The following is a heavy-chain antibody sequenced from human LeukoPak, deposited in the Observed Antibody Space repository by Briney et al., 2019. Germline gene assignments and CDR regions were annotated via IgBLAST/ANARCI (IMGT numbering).Heavy chain of an antibody. J-gene: IGHJ4*02. V-gene: IGHV4-39*07. CDR1: GGSISSSSYY. Sequence: SETLSLTCTVSGGSISSSSYYWGWIRQPPGKGLEWIGSIYYSGSTYYNPSLKSRVTISVDTSKNQFSLKLSSVTAADTAVYYCARESSSGWSSYGGFDYWGQGTLVTVSS. CDR3: ARESSSGWSSYGGFDY. CDR2: IYYSGST. D-gene: IGHD6-19*01.